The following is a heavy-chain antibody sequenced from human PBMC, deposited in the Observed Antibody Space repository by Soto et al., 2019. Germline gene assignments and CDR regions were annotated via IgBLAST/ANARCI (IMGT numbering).Heavy chain of an antibody. D-gene: IGHD6-13*01. CDR3: AGRAAAGTRIV. Sequence: SETLSLTCTVSGGSISSGGYYWSWIRQHPGKGLEWIGYIYYSGSTYYNPSLKSRVTISVDTSKNQFSLKLSSVTAADTAVYYCAGRAAAGTRIVWGQGTLVTVSS. CDR2: IYYSGST. J-gene: IGHJ4*02. V-gene: IGHV4-31*03. CDR1: GGSISSGGYY.